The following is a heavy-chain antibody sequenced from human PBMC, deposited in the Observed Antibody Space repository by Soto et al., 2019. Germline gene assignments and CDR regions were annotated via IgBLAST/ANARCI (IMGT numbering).Heavy chain of an antibody. CDR1: GATFSSYA. V-gene: IGHV1-69*06. CDR2: IIPIFGTA. Sequence: GASVKVSCKASGATFSSYAISWVRQAPGQGLEWMGGIIPIFGTANYAQKFQGRVTITADKSTSTAYMELSSLRSEDTAVYYCATYYYDSSGYYYPGSPSDYWGQGTLVTVSS. D-gene: IGHD3-22*01. J-gene: IGHJ4*02. CDR3: ATYYYDSSGYYYPGSPSDY.